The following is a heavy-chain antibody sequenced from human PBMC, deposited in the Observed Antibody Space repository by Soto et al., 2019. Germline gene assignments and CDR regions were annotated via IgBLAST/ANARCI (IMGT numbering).Heavy chain of an antibody. J-gene: IGHJ4*02. CDR3: ARDIPRSEYGSGSHFDY. CDR1: GYTFTSYA. D-gene: IGHD3-10*01. V-gene: IGHV1-3*01. CDR2: INAGNGNT. Sequence: ASVKVSCKASGYTFTSYAMHWVRQAPGQRLEWMGWINAGNGNTNYADSVKGRFTISRDNAKNSLYLQMNSLRAEDTAVYYCARDIPRSEYGSGSHFDYWGQGTLVTVSS.